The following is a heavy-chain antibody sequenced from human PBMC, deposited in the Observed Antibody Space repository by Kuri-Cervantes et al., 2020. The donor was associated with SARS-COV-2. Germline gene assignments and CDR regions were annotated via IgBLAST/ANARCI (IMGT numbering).Heavy chain of an antibody. CDR1: GFTFTSHA. J-gene: IGHJ4*02. D-gene: IGHD3-10*01. Sequence: GGSLRLSCAVSGFTFTSHAMHWVRQAPGKGLEWVALISYDGSNKFYADSVKGRFTISRDNSKNTLYLQMNSLRAEDTAVYYCASEGLWFGELLYPTDWGQGTLVTVSS. CDR3: ASEGLWFGELLYPTD. CDR2: ISYDGSNK. V-gene: IGHV3-30*03.